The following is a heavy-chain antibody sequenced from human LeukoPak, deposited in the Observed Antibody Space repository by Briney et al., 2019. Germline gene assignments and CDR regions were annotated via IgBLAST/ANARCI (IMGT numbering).Heavy chain of an antibody. J-gene: IGHJ4*02. CDR2: ISRRGVI. V-gene: IGHV3-69-1*02. CDR3: AKARFLEWLLAY. CDR1: GPAFFTHN. Sequence: GGSLRLSCAAFGPAFFTHNFHWVRQAPGKGLEWVAFISRRGVIHYADSVKGRFTISRDNAQNSLFLQMNSLRVEDTALYYCAKARFLEWLLAYWGQGTLVTVSS. D-gene: IGHD3-3*01.